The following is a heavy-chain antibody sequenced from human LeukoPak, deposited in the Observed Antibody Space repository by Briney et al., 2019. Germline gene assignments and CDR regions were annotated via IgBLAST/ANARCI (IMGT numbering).Heavy chain of an antibody. J-gene: IGHJ4*02. D-gene: IGHD1-26*01. Sequence: GGSLRLSCAASGFTFSNAWMSWVRQAPGKGLEWVGRIKSKTDGGTTDYAAPVKGRFTISRDDSKNTLYLQMNSLKTEDTAVYYCTTDDCLTWELLGDYFDYWGQGTLVTVSS. CDR3: TTDDCLTWELLGDYFDY. CDR2: IKSKTDGGTT. CDR1: GFTFSNAW. V-gene: IGHV3-15*01.